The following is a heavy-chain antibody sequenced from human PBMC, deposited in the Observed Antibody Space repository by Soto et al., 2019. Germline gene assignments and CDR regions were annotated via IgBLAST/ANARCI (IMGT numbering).Heavy chain of an antibody. J-gene: IGHJ4*02. D-gene: IGHD6-19*01. CDR2: IYWNDDK. V-gene: IGHV2-5*01. CDR1: GFSLSTSGLG. Sequence: QITLKESGPTLVRPTQTLTLTCTFSGFSLSTSGLGVGWIRQPPGKALEWLALIYWNDDKRYSPSLKARLTITTDPSKNQVVLTMTNMDPVDTATYYCAHRPSGWYLFDYWGQGTLVTVSS. CDR3: AHRPSGWYLFDY.